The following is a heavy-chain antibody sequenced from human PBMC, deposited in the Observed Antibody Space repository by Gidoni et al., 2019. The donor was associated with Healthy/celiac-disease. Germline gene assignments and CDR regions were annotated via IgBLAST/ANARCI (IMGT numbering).Heavy chain of an antibody. CDR1: GFNFDDYA. CDR3: AKDKDYDSSGGGLFDI. D-gene: IGHD3-22*01. Sequence: EVQLVESGGGLVQPGRSLRLSCAASGFNFDDYAMHWVRQAPGKGLEWVSGISWNSGSIGYADSVKGRFTISRDNAKNSLYLQMNSLRAEDTALYYCAKDKDYDSSGGGLFDIWGQGTMVTVSS. V-gene: IGHV3-9*01. J-gene: IGHJ3*02. CDR2: ISWNSGSI.